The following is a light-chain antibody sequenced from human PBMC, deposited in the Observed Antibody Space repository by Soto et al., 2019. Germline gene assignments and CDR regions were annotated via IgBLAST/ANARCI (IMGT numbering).Light chain of an antibody. CDR1: SSVVGGYNY. J-gene: IGLJ1*01. CDR2: DVS. V-gene: IGLV2-11*01. Sequence: QSVLTQPRSVSGSPGQPVTISCTGTSSVVGGYNYVSWYQQHPGKAPKLMIYDVSKRPSGVPDRFSGSKSGNTASLTISGLQAEDEADYYCCSYAGSYTGVFGTGTKVTVL. CDR3: CSYAGSYTGV.